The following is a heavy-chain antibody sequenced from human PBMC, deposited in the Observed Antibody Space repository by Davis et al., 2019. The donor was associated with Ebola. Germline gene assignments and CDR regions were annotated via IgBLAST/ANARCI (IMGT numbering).Heavy chain of an antibody. CDR2: FDPEDGEA. Sequence: ASVKVSCKVSGYTLTELSMHWVRQAPGKGLEWMGNFDPEDGEAIYAQSFQDRVTMTEDTSTDTAYMELSSLRSEDTAIYYCAAGGVGGGFDIWGQGTMVTVSS. V-gene: IGHV1-24*01. CDR3: AAGGVGGGFDI. D-gene: IGHD2-15*01. J-gene: IGHJ3*02. CDR1: GYTLTELS.